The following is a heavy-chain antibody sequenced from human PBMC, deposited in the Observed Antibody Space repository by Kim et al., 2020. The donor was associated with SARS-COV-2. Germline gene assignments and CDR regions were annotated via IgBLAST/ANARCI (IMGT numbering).Heavy chain of an antibody. V-gene: IGHV3-15*01. CDR2: IKSKTDGGTT. Sequence: GGSLRLSCAASGFTFSNAWMSWVRQAPGKGLEWVGRIKSKTDGGTTDYAAPVKGRFTISRDDSKNTLYLQMNSLKTEDTAVYYCTTAPEKNYYYHMDVWGKGTTGTVSS. J-gene: IGHJ6*03. CDR1: GFTFSNAW. CDR3: TTAPEKNYYYHMDV.